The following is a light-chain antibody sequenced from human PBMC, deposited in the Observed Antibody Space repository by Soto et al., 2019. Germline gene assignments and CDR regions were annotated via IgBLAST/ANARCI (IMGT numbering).Light chain of an antibody. CDR2: GSS. V-gene: IGKV3D-15*01. CDR3: QQYNNWGLS. Sequence: IVLTQSPATLSVSPGEGVTLSCRASETVGTNLAWYELKVGQAPRLLIYGSSTRATGIPDTFSGSGSGTEVTLSISSLQSEESAVYYCQQYNNWGLSFGGGTKVEIK. CDR1: ETVGTN. J-gene: IGKJ4*01.